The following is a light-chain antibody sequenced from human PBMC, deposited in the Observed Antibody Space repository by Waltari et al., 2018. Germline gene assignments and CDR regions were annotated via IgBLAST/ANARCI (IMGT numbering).Light chain of an antibody. V-gene: IGLV4-69*01. CDR3: ETGGHGTWV. J-gene: IGLJ3*02. CDR2: VNSDGSH. Sequence: QLVLTQSPSASASLGASVKLTCTLSSGHSSNIIAWLQQQPGQGPRYLMQVNSDGSHRTGDEIPERVSGSSAGAERYRTISSLQSEDEADYYCETGGHGTWVFGGGTKLTVL. CDR1: SGHSSNI.